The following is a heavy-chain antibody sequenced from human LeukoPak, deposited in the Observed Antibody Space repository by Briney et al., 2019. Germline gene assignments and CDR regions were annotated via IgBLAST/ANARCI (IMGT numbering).Heavy chain of an antibody. CDR2: IWYDGSNK. V-gene: IGHV3-33*01. J-gene: IGHJ4*02. CDR1: GFTFSSYG. D-gene: IGHD4-17*01. CDR3: ARDGKWWYGDYASHFDY. Sequence: GGSLRLSCAASGFTFSSYGMHWVRQAPGKGLEWVAVIWYDGSNKYYAAYVKGRFTISRDNSKNTLYLQMNSLRAEDTAVYYCARDGKWWYGDYASHFDYWGQGTLVTVSS.